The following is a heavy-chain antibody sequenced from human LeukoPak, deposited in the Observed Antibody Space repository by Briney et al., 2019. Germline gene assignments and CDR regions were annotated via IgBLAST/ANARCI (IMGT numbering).Heavy chain of an antibody. Sequence: PGGSLRLSCAVSGLTFSRYAINWVRQPPGKGLEWVSIISNSGGISVYADSVKGRFTISRDNSKNTLYLQMNSLRAEDTAVYYCARGIPLGYYWGQGTLVTVSS. J-gene: IGHJ4*02. V-gene: IGHV3-23*01. CDR2: ISNSGGIS. CDR1: GLTFSRYA. CDR3: ARGIPLGYY. D-gene: IGHD5-18*01.